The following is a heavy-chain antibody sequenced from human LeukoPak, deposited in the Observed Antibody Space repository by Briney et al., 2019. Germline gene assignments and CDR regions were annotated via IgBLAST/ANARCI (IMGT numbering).Heavy chain of an antibody. CDR3: ASNGGNYYYYYMDV. V-gene: IGHV4-39*01. D-gene: IGHD4-23*01. CDR2: IYYSGST. Sequence: PSETLSLTCTVSGGSISSSSYYWGWIRQPPGKGLEWIGSIYYSGSTYYNPSLKSRVTISVDTSKNQFSQKLSSVTAADTAVYYCASNGGNYYYYYMDVWGKGTTVTVSS. J-gene: IGHJ6*03. CDR1: GGSISSSSYY.